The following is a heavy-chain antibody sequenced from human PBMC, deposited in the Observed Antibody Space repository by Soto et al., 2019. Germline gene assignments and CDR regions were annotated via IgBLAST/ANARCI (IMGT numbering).Heavy chain of an antibody. Sequence: SETLSLTCTVSGASISSTRYYWGWIRQPPGRGLEWIGSIYYSGYAYYNPSLKSRVTISVDTSRDQFSLNLRSMTAADTAVYYCARPTSTDLRDPFDIWGQGIMVTVSS. CDR3: ARPTSTDLRDPFDI. CDR2: IYYSGYA. CDR1: GASISSTRYY. D-gene: IGHD4-17*01. J-gene: IGHJ3*02. V-gene: IGHV4-39*01.